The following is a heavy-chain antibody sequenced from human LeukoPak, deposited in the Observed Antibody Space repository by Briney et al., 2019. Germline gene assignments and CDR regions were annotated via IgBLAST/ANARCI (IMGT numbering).Heavy chain of an antibody. V-gene: IGHV3-9*01. Sequence: GRSLRLSCAASGFTFDDYAMHWVRQAPGKGLEWVSGISWNSGSIGYADSVKGRFTISRDNAKNSLYLQMNSLRAEDTALYYCARGARWYSSGWSCFDYWGQGTLVTVSS. CDR2: ISWNSGSI. J-gene: IGHJ4*02. CDR1: GFTFDDYA. CDR3: ARGARWYSSGWSCFDY. D-gene: IGHD6-19*01.